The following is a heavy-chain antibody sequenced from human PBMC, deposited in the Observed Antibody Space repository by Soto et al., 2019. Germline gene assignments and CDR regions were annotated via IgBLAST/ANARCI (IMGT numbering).Heavy chain of an antibody. D-gene: IGHD2-2*02. CDR1: GGSFSGYY. CDR3: ASFPYCSSTSCYNYYCGMDV. V-gene: IGHV4-34*01. J-gene: IGHJ6*02. CDR2: INHSGST. Sequence: QVQLQQWGAGLLKPSETLSLTCAVYGGSFSGYYWSWIRQPPGKGLEWIGEINHSGSTNYNPCLKSRVTISVDTSKNQFSLKLSSVTAADTAVYYCASFPYCSSTSCYNYYCGMDVWGQGTTVTVSS.